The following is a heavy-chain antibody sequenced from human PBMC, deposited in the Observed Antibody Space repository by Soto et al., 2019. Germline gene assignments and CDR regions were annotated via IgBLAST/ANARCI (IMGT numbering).Heavy chain of an antibody. Sequence: PSETLSLTCTGSGGSMRNVYWSWIRQPPGKRLEWIGFIFHSGNAKYNPSLKSRVTISIETSKSQFSLSLDSVTAADTAVYFCARAHAHQLPFDYWGLGTLVTVSS. J-gene: IGHJ4*01. D-gene: IGHD1-1*01. CDR1: GGSMRNVY. V-gene: IGHV4-59*01. CDR3: ARAHAHQLPFDY. CDR2: IFHSGNA.